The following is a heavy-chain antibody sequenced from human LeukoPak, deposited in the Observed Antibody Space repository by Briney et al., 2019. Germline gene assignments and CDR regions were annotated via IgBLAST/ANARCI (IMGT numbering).Heavy chain of an antibody. CDR3: ARVLGYFDL. D-gene: IGHD6-6*01. CDR2: IKEDGSEK. V-gene: IGHV3-7*04. J-gene: IGHJ2*01. CDR1: GFTFSTYW. Sequence: GGSQRLSCAASGFTFSTYWMNWVRQAPGKELEWVAHIKEDGSEKFYVDSVRGRFTISRDNAKNSLFLQMNSLRAEDTAVYYCARVLGYFDLWGRGTLVTVSS.